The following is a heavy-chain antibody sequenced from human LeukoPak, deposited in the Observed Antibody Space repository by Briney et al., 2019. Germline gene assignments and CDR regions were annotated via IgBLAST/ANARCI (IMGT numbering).Heavy chain of an antibody. V-gene: IGHV3-74*01. CDR3: ARATGATYNFDY. CDR1: GFTFSTYW. CDR2: IRSDETST. J-gene: IGHJ4*02. Sequence: PGGSLRLSCAASGFTFSTYWMHWVRQAPGKGLVWVSGIRSDETSTTYADSVKGRFTISRDNAKNTLYLQMNSLRAEDAAVYYCARATGATYNFDYWGQGTPVTVSS. D-gene: IGHD1-1*01.